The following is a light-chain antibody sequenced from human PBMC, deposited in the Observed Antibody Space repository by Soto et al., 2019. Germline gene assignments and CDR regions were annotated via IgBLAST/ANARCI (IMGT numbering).Light chain of an antibody. CDR3: QQYGSSPTFT. V-gene: IGKV3-20*01. CDR1: QSVSSRY. CDR2: GAS. J-gene: IGKJ2*01. Sequence: EIVLTQSPGTLSLSPGERATLSCRASQSVSSRYLAWYQQKPGQAPRLLIYGASNRATGIPDRFSGSGSGTDFTLTISRLEPEDIAVYFCQQYGSSPTFTFGQGTKGEIK.